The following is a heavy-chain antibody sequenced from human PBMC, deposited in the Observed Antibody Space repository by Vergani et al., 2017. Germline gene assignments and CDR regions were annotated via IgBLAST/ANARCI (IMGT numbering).Heavy chain of an antibody. V-gene: IGHV1-69*06. Sequence: QVQLVQSGAEVKKPGASVKVSCKASGGTFSSYAISWVRQAPGQGLEWMGGIIPIFGTANYAQKFQGRVTMTEDTSTDTAYMELSSLRSEDTAVYYCSRRSIAATGHWFDPWGQGTLVTVSS. J-gene: IGHJ5*02. D-gene: IGHD6-13*01. CDR3: SRRSIAATGHWFDP. CDR1: GGTFSSYA. CDR2: IIPIFGTA.